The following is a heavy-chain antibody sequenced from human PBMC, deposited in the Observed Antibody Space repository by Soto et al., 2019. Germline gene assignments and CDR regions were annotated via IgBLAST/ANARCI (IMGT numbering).Heavy chain of an antibody. J-gene: IGHJ2*01. D-gene: IGHD3-9*01. CDR1: GGSISSYY. CDR3: ARLSLRYFDWYFDL. V-gene: IGHV4-59*08. Sequence: QVQLQESGPGLVKPSETLSLTCTVSGGSISSYYWSWIRQPPGKGLEWIGYIYYSGSTNYNPSLKSRVTISVDKSKKQFSLKLSSVTAADTAVYYCARLSLRYFDWYFDLWGRGTLVTVSS. CDR2: IYYSGST.